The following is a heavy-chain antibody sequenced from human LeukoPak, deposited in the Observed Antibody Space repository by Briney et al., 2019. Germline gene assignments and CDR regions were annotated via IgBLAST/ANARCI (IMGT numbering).Heavy chain of an antibody. J-gene: IGHJ3*01. Sequence: SETLPLTCTVSGGSISSYYWSWIRQHPGKGLEWIGYIYYSGSTNYNPSLKSRVTISVDTSKNQFSLKLSSVTAADTAVYYCASGILTGYYSVDVWGQGTMVTVSS. D-gene: IGHD3-9*01. V-gene: IGHV4-59*01. CDR1: GGSISSYY. CDR2: IYYSGST. CDR3: ASGILTGYYSVDV.